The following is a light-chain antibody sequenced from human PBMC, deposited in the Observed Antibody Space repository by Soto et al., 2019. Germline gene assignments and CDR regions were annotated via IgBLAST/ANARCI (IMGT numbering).Light chain of an antibody. V-gene: IGKV1-5*03. J-gene: IGKJ1*01. CDR1: QSISSW. CDR3: QQYNSYPWT. CDR2: KAS. Sequence: DIQRTQSPSTLSASLGYRVTITCLASQSISSWLAWYQQKPGKAPKLLIYKASSLESGVPSRFSGSGSGTEFTLTISSLQPDDFATYYCQQYNSYPWTFGQGTKVDIK.